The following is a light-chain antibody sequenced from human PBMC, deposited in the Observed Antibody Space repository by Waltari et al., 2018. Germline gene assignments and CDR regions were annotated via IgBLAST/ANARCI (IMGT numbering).Light chain of an antibody. Sequence: HSALPQPPSASGSPGPSVPISCPGTTRAVGGYISVSWYQQYPGKAPKLMLYDVSKRPSGVPDRFSGSKSDNTASLTVSGLQAEDEADYYCSSYAGVNSHVFGTGTKVTVL. CDR3: SSYAGVNSHV. J-gene: IGLJ1*01. CDR1: TRAVGGYIS. V-gene: IGLV2-8*01. CDR2: DVS.